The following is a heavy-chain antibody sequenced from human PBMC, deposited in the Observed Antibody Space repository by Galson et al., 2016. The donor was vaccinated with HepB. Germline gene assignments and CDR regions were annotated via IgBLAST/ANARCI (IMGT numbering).Heavy chain of an antibody. CDR2: INNDGSDT. Sequence: SLRLSCAASGFTFSSYWMNWVRQAPGKGLAWVSRINNDGSDTTYADSVKGQFTISRDNAKNTLYLQMNSLRAEDTAVYYCARPGYCSGSSCYVPFDIWGQGTMATVSS. V-gene: IGHV3-74*03. CDR3: ARPGYCSGSSCYVPFDI. CDR1: GFTFSSYW. D-gene: IGHD2-15*01. J-gene: IGHJ3*02.